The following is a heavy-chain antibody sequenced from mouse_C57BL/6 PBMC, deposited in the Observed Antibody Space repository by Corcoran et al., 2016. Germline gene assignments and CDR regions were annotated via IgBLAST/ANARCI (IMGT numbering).Heavy chain of an antibody. V-gene: IGHV9-3*01. CDR3: EIYSWFAY. D-gene: IGHD2-1*01. J-gene: IGHJ3*01. CDR1: GYTFTTYG. CDR2: INTYSGVP. Sequence: QIQSVQSGPELKKPGETVKISCKASGYTFTTYGMSWVKQAPGKGLKWMGWINTYSGVPTYADDFKGRFAFSLETSASTAYLQINNLKNEDTATYFCEIYSWFAYWGQGTLVTVSA.